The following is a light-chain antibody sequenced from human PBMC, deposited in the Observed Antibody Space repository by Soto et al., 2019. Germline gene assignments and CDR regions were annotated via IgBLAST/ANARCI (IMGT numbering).Light chain of an antibody. J-gene: IGKJ4*02. CDR3: QQYNNLPLT. V-gene: IGKV3-15*01. CDR2: GAS. Sequence: EIVMTQSPATLSASLGERATITCRASQGVSNNLAWYQQKPGQAPRLLIYGASTMDTGIPARFSGSGSGTEFTLTISSLQSEDFAAYYCQQYNNLPLTFGEGTKVEIK. CDR1: QGVSNN.